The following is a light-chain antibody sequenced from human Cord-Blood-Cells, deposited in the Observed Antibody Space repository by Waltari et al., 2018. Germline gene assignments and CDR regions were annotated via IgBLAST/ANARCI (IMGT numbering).Light chain of an antibody. CDR1: QSVSSN. CDR2: GAS. Sequence: EIVMTQSPATLSVSPGESATLSCRASQSVSSNLAWYQQKPGQAPRLLIYGASTRATGIPARFRGSGSGTEFTLTSSSLQSEDCAVYYCQQYNNWPPWTSGQGTKVEIK. V-gene: IGKV3-15*01. J-gene: IGKJ1*01. CDR3: QQYNNWPPWT.